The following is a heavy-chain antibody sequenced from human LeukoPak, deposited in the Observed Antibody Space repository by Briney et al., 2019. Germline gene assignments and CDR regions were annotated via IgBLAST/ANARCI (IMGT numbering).Heavy chain of an antibody. CDR3: ESRIKRSPTVTTWLGDFDI. CDR2: INHSGIT. D-gene: IGHD4-17*01. CDR1: GGSFSSYY. J-gene: IGHJ3*02. Sequence: SETLSLTCAVYGGSFSSYYWNWIRQPPGKGLEWIGVINHSGITKYNPSLKSRRTISVNASTNKISLQLMSMTAAETAVYYCESRIKRSPTVTTWLGDFDIWGQGKMATVSA. V-gene: IGHV4-34*01.